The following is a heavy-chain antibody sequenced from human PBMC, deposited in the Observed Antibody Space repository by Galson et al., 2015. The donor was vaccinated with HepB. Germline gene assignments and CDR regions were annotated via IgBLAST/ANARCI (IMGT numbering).Heavy chain of an antibody. CDR1: GYTFTTYG. CDR2: IGNHNGNT. V-gene: IGHV1-18*01. J-gene: IGHJ4*02. D-gene: IGHD6-6*01. CDR3: ARDNLGGRLTVDY. Sequence: SVKVSCKASGYTFTTYGITWVRQAPGQGPEWMGWIGNHNGNTNYAQRFQGRVTMTTDTSTNTVFLELRSLRSDDTAVYYYARDNLGGRLTVDYWGQGTLVIVSS.